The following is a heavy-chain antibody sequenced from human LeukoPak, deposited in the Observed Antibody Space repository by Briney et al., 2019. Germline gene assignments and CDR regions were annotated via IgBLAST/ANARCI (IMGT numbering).Heavy chain of an antibody. CDR2: IEGDGGVR. D-gene: IGHD5-12*01. V-gene: IGHV3-7*01. CDR3: ARDSAYNAFDF. CDR1: GFTFSTSW. J-gene: IGHJ3*01. Sequence: TGGSLRLSCAASGFTFSTSWMAWVRQAPGEGLEWLANIEGDGGVRNYVDSVKGRFTIFRDNAKNSLYLQMNSLRAEDTAVYYCARDSAYNAFDFWGRGTVVTVSS.